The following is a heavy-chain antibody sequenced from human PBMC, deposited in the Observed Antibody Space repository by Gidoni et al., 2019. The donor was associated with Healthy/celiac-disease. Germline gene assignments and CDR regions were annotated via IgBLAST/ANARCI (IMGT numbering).Heavy chain of an antibody. CDR2: ISSSSSYI. J-gene: IGHJ4*02. V-gene: IGHV3-21*01. D-gene: IGHD3-16*01. Sequence: EVQLVESGGGLVKPGGSLRLYCAASGFTFSSYSMNWVLQAPGKGLEWVSSISSSSSYIYYADSVKGRFTISRDNAKNSLYLQMNSLRAEDTAVYYCARDRLRLATTAIDYWGQGTLVTVSS. CDR1: GFTFSSYS. CDR3: ARDRLRLATTAIDY.